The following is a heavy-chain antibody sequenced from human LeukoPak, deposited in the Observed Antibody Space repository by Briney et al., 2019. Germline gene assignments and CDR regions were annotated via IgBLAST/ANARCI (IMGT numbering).Heavy chain of an antibody. CDR2: IYYSGST. D-gene: IGHD4-23*01. V-gene: IGHV4-59*11. CDR1: GGSISSHY. CDR3: ARKQEGDYGGRDAFDI. J-gene: IGHJ3*02. Sequence: SETLSLTCTVSGGSISSHYWSWIRQPPGKGLEWIGYIYYSGSTNYNPSLKSRVTISVDASKNQFSLKLSSVTAADTAVYYCARKQEGDYGGRDAFDIWGQGTMVTVSS.